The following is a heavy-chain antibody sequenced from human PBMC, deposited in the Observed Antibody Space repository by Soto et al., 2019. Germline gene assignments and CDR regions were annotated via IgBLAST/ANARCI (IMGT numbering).Heavy chain of an antibody. CDR2: IYYSGST. CDR3: ARVGVKNNWFDP. D-gene: IGHD3-16*01. Sequence: SETLSLTCTVSGGSISSSSYYWGWIRQPPGKGLEWIGSIYYSGSTYYNPSLKSRVTISVDTSKNQFSLKLSSVTAADTAVYYCARVGVKNNWFDPWGQGTLVTVSS. J-gene: IGHJ5*02. CDR1: GGSISSSSYY. V-gene: IGHV4-39*01.